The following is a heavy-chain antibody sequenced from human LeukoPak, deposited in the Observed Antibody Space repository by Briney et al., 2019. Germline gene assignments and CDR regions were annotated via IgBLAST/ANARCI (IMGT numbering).Heavy chain of an antibody. Sequence: GRSLRLSCAASGFTFSSYWMSWVRQAPGKGLEWVANIKQDGSEKYYVDSVKGRFTISRDNAKNSLYLQMNSPRAEDTAVYYCAREWYSSDWYEGGREFDPWGQGTLVTVSS. CDR3: AREWYSSDWYEGGREFDP. V-gene: IGHV3-7*01. CDR2: IKQDGSEK. J-gene: IGHJ5*02. D-gene: IGHD6-19*01. CDR1: GFTFSSYW.